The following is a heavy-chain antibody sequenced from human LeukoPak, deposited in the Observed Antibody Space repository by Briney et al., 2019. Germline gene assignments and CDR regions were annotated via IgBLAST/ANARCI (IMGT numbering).Heavy chain of an antibody. CDR1: GFTFSRYW. D-gene: IGHD3-22*01. CDR3: ARDTHNYDSSGYPPGFDC. V-gene: IGHV3-7*01. J-gene: IGHJ4*02. CDR2: IKQDGSEK. Sequence: GGSLRLSCAASGFTFSRYWVSWVRQAPGKGLEWVANIKQDGSEKYYVDSVKGRFTISRDNAKKSLYLQMNSLRAEDTAVYYCARDTHNYDSSGYPPGFDCWGQGTLVTVSS.